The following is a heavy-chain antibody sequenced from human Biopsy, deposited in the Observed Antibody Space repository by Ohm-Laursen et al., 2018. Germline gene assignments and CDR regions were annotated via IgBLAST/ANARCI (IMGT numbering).Heavy chain of an antibody. D-gene: IGHD3-10*01. CDR3: ARGGSGSGYYGMDV. Sequence: ASVKVSCKISGDTFSRSAFFWVRQAPGQGLVYLGRIIPIVGITNHAQTFQGRITLTADKSTFMVYMELSRLRSDDTAIYYCARGGSGSGYYGMDVWGQGATVSVSS. CDR2: IIPIVGIT. CDR1: GDTFSRSA. J-gene: IGHJ6*02. V-gene: IGHV1-69*04.